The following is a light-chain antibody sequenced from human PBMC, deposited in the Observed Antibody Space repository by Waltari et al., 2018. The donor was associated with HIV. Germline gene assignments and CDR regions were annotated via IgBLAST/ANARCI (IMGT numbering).Light chain of an antibody. Sequence: QAVVTQEPSLTVSPGGTVTLTCGSSTGAVTSGHSPYWFQQKPGQAPRTLIFDTSNKHSWTPARCSGSLLGGKAALTLSGAQPEDEAEYYCLLSYSGARIFGGGTTLTVL. CDR3: LLSYSGARI. V-gene: IGLV7-46*01. J-gene: IGLJ2*01. CDR1: TGAVTSGHS. CDR2: DTS.